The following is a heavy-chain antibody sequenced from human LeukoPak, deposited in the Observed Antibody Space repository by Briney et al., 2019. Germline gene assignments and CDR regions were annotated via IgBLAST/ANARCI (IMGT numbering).Heavy chain of an antibody. CDR3: ARDRQQPTPRGPRRFDY. CDR2: ISAYNGNT. Sequence: ASVKVSCKASGYTFTSYGISWVRQAPGQGLEWMGWISAYNGNTNYAQKLQGRVTMTTDTSTSTAYMELRSLRSDDTAVYYCARDRQQPTPRGPRRFDYWGQGTLVTVSS. D-gene: IGHD6-13*01. J-gene: IGHJ4*02. V-gene: IGHV1-18*01. CDR1: GYTFTSYG.